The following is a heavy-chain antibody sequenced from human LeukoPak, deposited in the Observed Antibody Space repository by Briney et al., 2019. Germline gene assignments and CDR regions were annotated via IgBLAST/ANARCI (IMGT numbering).Heavy chain of an antibody. CDR2: IYSGGST. V-gene: IGHV3-53*01. CDR3: ATGPPLRRGAFDY. D-gene: IGHD4-17*01. J-gene: IGHJ4*02. CDR1: GFTVSSNY. Sequence: PGGSLRLSCAASGFTVSSNYMNWVRQAPGKGLEWVSVIYSGGSTYYADSVKGRFTISRDNSKNTLYLQMNSLRAEDTAVYYCATGPPLRRGAFDYWGQGTLVTVSS.